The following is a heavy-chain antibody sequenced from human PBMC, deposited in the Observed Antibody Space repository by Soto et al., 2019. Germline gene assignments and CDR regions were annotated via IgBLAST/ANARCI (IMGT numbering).Heavy chain of an antibody. CDR3: AKDQRTLRYFDWLLQNYFEY. CDR2: ISGSGGST. V-gene: IGHV3-23*01. CDR1: GFTFSSYA. Sequence: GGSLRLSCAASGFTFSSYAMSWVRQAPGKGLEWVSAISGSGGSTYYADSVKGRFTISRDNSKNTLYLQMNSLRAEDTAVYYCAKDQRTLRYFDWLLQNYFEYWGQGTLVTVSS. D-gene: IGHD3-9*01. J-gene: IGHJ4*02.